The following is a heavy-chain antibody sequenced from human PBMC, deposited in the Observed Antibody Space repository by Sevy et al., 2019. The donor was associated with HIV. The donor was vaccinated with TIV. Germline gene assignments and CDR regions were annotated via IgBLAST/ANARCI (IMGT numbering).Heavy chain of an antibody. J-gene: IGHJ4*02. Sequence: SETLSLTCTVSGGSISSYYWSWIRQPPGKGLEWIGYIYYSGSTNYNPSLKSRVTIPVDTSKNQFSLKLSSVTAADTTVYYCARGRSGSYKGGFDYWGQGTLVTVSS. V-gene: IGHV4-59*01. D-gene: IGHD1-26*01. CDR3: ARGRSGSYKGGFDY. CDR2: IYYSGST. CDR1: GGSISSYY.